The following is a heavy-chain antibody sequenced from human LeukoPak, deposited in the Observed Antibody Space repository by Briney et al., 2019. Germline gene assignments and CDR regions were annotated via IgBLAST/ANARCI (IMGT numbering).Heavy chain of an antibody. V-gene: IGHV4-4*07. CDR1: GGSISSYY. Sequence: PSETLSLTCTVSGGSISSYYWSWIRQPPGKGLGWIGRIYTSGSTNYNPSLKSRVTMSVDTSKNQFSLKLSSVTAADTAVYYCARQPIAADATMDVWGKGTTVTVSS. J-gene: IGHJ6*03. D-gene: IGHD6-13*01. CDR3: ARQPIAADATMDV. CDR2: IYTSGST.